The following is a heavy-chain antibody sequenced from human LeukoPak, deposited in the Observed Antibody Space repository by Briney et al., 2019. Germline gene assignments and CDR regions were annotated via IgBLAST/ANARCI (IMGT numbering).Heavy chain of an antibody. CDR3: ARVGIAVAGTEAFDI. D-gene: IGHD6-19*01. J-gene: IGHJ3*02. CDR1: GFTFSSYG. Sequence: GGSLRLSCAASGFTFSSYGMHWVRQAPGKGLEWVAVIWYDGSNKYYADSVKGRFTISRDNSKNTLYLQMNSLRAEDTAVYYCARVGIAVAGTEAFDIWGQGTMVTVSS. V-gene: IGHV3-33*01. CDR2: IWYDGSNK.